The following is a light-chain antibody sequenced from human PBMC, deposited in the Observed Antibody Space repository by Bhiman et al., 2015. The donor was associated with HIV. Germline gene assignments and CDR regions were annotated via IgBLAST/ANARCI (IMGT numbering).Light chain of an antibody. V-gene: IGLV2-14*03. CDR2: DVS. CDR1: SNDVGGYDY. Sequence: QSALTQPASVSGSPGQSITISCTGTSNDVGGYDYVSWYQQHPGKGPKLMIYDVSNRPSGVSNRFSGSKSGNTASLTISGLQAEDEADYYCSSYTSSSAYVFGTGTKVTVL. CDR3: SSYTSSSAYV. J-gene: IGLJ1*01.